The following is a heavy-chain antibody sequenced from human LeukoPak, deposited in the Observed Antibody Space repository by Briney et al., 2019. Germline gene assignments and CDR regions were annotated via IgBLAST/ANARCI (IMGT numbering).Heavy chain of an antibody. CDR1: GFPFSSYA. CDR2: ISGSGGST. Sequence: GGSLRLSFAASGFPFSSYAMSWVREAPGEGLKWVSAISGSGGSTFCADSVRGRITRYRDKSKNTLYLKMNSVRAEDTSVYFCAKDRRYQMLVRLAFDIWGQGTMVTVSS. V-gene: IGHV3-23*01. J-gene: IGHJ3*02. CDR3: AKDRRYQMLVRLAFDI. D-gene: IGHD2-2*01.